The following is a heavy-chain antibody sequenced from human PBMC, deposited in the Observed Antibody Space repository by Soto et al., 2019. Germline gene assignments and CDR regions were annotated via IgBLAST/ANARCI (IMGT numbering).Heavy chain of an antibody. Sequence: QVQLVQSGAEVKKPGASVKVSCKASGYTFTSYAISWVRQAPGQGLEWMGWISAYNGNTNYAQKLQVRVTMTTHTYTSTAYMELRSLRSDATAVYYCARDLPPVDSWCQGTLVSVSS. J-gene: IGHJ4*02. V-gene: IGHV1-18*01. CDR1: GYTFTSYA. CDR2: ISAYNGNT. CDR3: ARDLPPVDS.